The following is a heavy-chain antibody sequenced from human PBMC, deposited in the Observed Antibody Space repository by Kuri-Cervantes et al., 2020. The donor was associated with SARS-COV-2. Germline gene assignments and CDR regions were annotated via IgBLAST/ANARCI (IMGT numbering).Heavy chain of an antibody. CDR1: GYSFTSYW. CDR3: ARYCTSTSCYNIDTDY. J-gene: IGHJ4*02. V-gene: IGHV5-51*01. CDR2: IYPGDSDT. Sequence: GGSLRLSCKGSGYSFTSYWIGWVRQMPGKGLEWMGIIYPGDSDTRYSPSFQGQVTISADKSISTAYLQWSSLKASDTAVYYCARYCTSTSCYNIDTDYWGQGTLVTVSS. D-gene: IGHD2-2*02.